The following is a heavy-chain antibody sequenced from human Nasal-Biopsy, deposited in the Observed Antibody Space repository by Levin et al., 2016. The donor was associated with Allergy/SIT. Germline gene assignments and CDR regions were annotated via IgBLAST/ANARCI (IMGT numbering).Heavy chain of an antibody. J-gene: IGHJ4*02. Sequence: GESLKISCAASGFSFNTFGMHWVRQAPGKGLQWVASISAGAGTTYYADSVKGRFTISRDDAKRSLYLQINSLRDEDTAVYFCARDPSPYSDSWYGYFDTWGQGTLVTVSS. CDR1: GFSFNTFG. CDR3: ARDPSPYSDSWYGYFDT. D-gene: IGHD6-13*01. CDR2: ISAGAGTT. V-gene: IGHV3-21*04.